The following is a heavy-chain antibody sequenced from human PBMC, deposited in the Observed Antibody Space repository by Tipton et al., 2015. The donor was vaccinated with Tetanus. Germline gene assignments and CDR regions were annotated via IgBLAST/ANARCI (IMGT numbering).Heavy chain of an antibody. V-gene: IGHV4-30-2*01. J-gene: IGHJ3*01. CDR2: IYQTDST. CDR1: GALLTTGGYS. Sequence: TLSLTCNVSGALLTTGGYSWGWIRQTPGQGLEWLGYIYQTDSTYYNPSVRSRLTLSLKRSKNQVSLKLSSVTAADTAVYFCARRSYCTSSRCFDAFDLWGPGTRVTVSS. D-gene: IGHD2-8*01. CDR3: ARRSYCTSSRCFDAFDL.